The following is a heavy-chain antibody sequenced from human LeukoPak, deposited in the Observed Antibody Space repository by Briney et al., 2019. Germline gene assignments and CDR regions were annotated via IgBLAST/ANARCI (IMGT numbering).Heavy chain of an antibody. CDR1: GFTFSSYA. V-gene: IGHV3-30-3*01. CDR2: ISYDGSNK. Sequence: GGSLRLSCAASGFTFSSYAMHWVRQAPGKGLEWVAVISYDGSNKYYADSVKGRFTISRDNSKNTLYLQMNSLRAEDTAVYYCARHSSGWYYFDHWGQGTLVTVSS. J-gene: IGHJ4*02. CDR3: ARHSSGWYYFDH. D-gene: IGHD6-19*01.